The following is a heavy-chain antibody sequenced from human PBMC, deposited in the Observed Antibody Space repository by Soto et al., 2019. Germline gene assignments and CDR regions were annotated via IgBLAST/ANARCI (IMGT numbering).Heavy chain of an antibody. CDR3: AADSDGSAMVRGAAI. Sequence: SVKVSCKASGFTFTSSAMQWVRQARGQRLEWIGWIVVGSGNTNYAQKFQERVTITRDMSTSTAYMELSSLRSEDTAVYYCAADSDGSAMVRGAAIWGQVTMVTVSP. CDR1: GFTFTSSA. J-gene: IGHJ3*02. D-gene: IGHD3-10*01. CDR2: IVVGSGNT. V-gene: IGHV1-58*02.